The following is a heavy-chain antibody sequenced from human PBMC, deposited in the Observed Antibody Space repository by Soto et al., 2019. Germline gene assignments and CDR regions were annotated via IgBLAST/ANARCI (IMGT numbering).Heavy chain of an antibody. CDR1: GGSISSYY. CDR2: IYYSGST. J-gene: IGHJ5*02. V-gene: IGHV4-59*01. D-gene: IGHD4-4*01. CDR3: ARVADSFSWFDP. Sequence: PSETLSLTCTVSGGSISSYYWSWIRQPPGKGLEWIGYIYYSGSTNYNPSLKSRVAISVDTSKNQFSLKLSSVTAADTAVYYCARVADSFSWFDPWGQGTLVTVSS.